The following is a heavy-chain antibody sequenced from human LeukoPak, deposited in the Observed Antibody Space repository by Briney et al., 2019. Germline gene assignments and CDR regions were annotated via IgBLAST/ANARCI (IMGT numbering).Heavy chain of an antibody. CDR2: VSGSGGTT. CDR1: GFTFSIYA. J-gene: IGHJ4*02. CDR3: AKFSWPNSDLTEHSDC. Sequence: PGGSLRLSCAASGFTFSIYAMSWVRQAPGKGLKWVSAVSGSGGTTYYADSVKGRFTISRDNSKNTLYLLMNTLRAEDTALYYCAKFSWPNSDLTEHSDCWGQGTLVTVSS. V-gene: IGHV3-23*01. D-gene: IGHD1/OR15-1a*01.